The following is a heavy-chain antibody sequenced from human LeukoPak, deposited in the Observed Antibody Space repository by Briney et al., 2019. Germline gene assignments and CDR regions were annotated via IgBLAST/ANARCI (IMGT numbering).Heavy chain of an antibody. CDR3: ARATPFYCSGGSCYSYYYYYMDV. CDR1: GFTFSSYE. CDR2: ISSSGSTV. V-gene: IGHV3-48*03. D-gene: IGHD2-15*01. J-gene: IGHJ6*03. Sequence: GGSLRLSCAASGFTFSSYEMNWVRQAPGKGLEWVSYISSSGSTVYYADSVKGRFTISRDNAKNSLYLQMNSLRAEDTAVYYCARATPFYCSGGSCYSYYYYYMDVWGKGTTVTVSS.